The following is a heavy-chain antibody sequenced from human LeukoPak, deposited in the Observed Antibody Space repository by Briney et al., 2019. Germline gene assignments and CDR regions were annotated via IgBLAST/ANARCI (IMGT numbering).Heavy chain of an antibody. D-gene: IGHD6-19*01. CDR3: ASQVARYSSGWYGDY. Sequence: GGSLRLSCAASGFTFNSYWMSWVRQAPGKVLEWVANIKQDGSEKYYVDSVKGRFTISRDNAKNSLYLQMNSLRAEDTAVYYCASQVARYSSGWYGDYWGQGTLVTVSS. J-gene: IGHJ4*02. CDR1: GFTFNSYW. V-gene: IGHV3-7*01. CDR2: IKQDGSEK.